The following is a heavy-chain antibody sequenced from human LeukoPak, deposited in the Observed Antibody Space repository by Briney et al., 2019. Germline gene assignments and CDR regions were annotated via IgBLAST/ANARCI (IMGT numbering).Heavy chain of an antibody. D-gene: IGHD6-19*01. V-gene: IGHV1-2*02. Sequence: ASVKVSCKASGYTFTGYYMHWVRQAPGQGLEWMGWINPNSGGTNYAQKFQGRVTMTRDTSISTAYMELSRVRSDDTAVYYCARTERIAVAGTSDYWGQGTLVTVSS. CDR2: INPNSGGT. J-gene: IGHJ4*02. CDR3: ARTERIAVAGTSDY. CDR1: GYTFTGYY.